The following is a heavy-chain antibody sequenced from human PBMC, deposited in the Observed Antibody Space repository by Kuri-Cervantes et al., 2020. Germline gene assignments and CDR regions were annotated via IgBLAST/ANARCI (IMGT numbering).Heavy chain of an antibody. CDR1: GYTFTGYY. J-gene: IGHJ5*02. V-gene: IGHV1-2*02. Sequence: ASVKVSCKASGYTFTGYYMHWVRQAPGQGLEWMGWINPNSGGTKYAQKFEGRVTMTRDTSISIVYMELSRLRSDDTAVYYCARELEDIVVVPAAPWGQGTLVTVSS. D-gene: IGHD2-2*01. CDR3: ARELEDIVVVPAAP. CDR2: INPNSGGT.